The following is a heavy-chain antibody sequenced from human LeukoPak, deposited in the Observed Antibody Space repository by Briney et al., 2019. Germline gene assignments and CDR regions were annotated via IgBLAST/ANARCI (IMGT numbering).Heavy chain of an antibody. CDR2: IYSGGST. Sequence: GGSLRLSCAASGFTLSTNYMSWVRQAPGKGLEWVSVIYSGGSTYYADSVKGRFTISRDNSKNTLYLQMNSLRAEDTAVYYCARDDSSGYYHDYWGQGTLVTVSS. CDR3: ARDDSSGYYHDY. V-gene: IGHV3-53*01. CDR1: GFTLSTNY. D-gene: IGHD3-22*01. J-gene: IGHJ4*02.